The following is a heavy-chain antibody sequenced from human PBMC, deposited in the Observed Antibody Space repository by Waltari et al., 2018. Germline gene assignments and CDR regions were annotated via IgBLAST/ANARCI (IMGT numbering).Heavy chain of an antibody. CDR1: GYTFNSYY. Sequence: QVQLVQSGAEVKKPGASVKVSCRTAGYTFNSYYIHWVRQAPGQGLEWLVLINPNTTGPHSAPRFQGRVTMTRDSSISTAYMELSGLTSDDTAVYFCARDMGNSDYGTFDLWGQGTLVTVSS. CDR2: INPNTTGP. CDR3: ARDMGNSDYGTFDL. D-gene: IGHD5-12*01. V-gene: IGHV1-2*02. J-gene: IGHJ4*02.